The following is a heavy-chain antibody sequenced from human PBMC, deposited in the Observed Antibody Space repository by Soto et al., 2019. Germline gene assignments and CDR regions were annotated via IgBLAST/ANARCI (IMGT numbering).Heavy chain of an antibody. CDR1: GDSVSSTSSI. V-gene: IGHV6-1*01. D-gene: IGHD1-1*01. J-gene: IGHJ4*02. Sequence: PSQTLSLTCDISGDSVSSTSSIWNWIRQSPSRGLEWLGRTYNRSKWHTDYAVSVRGRITINPDTPKNQFFLQLSSVTPDDTAVYFCARDLHGTYYYDSWGQGTLVTVSS. CDR2: TYNRSKWHT. CDR3: ARDLHGTYYYDS.